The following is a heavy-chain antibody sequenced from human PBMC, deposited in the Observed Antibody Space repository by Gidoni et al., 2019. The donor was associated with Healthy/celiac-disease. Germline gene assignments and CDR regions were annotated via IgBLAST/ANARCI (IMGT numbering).Heavy chain of an antibody. D-gene: IGHD1-1*01. CDR3: AKEATGHDQVGY. CDR2: ISGSGGST. CDR1: GFPFSSYA. J-gene: IGHJ4*02. V-gene: IGHV3-23*01. Sequence: EVQLLDSGGGLVQPGGSLTLACAPSGFPFSSYAMSWVRQAPGKGMEWVSAISGSGGSTYNADSVKGRFTISRDNSKNTLYLQMNSLRAEDTAVYYCAKEATGHDQVGYWGQGTLVTVSS.